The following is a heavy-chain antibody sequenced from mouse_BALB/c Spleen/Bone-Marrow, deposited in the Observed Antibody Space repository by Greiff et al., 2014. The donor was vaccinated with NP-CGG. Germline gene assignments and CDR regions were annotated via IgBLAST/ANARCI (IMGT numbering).Heavy chain of an antibody. CDR1: GFSLTSYS. CDR2: IWAGGST. CDR3: ARDDDSYAMDY. V-gene: IGHV2-9*02. D-gene: IGHD2-3*01. J-gene: IGHJ4*01. Sequence: QVQLKESGPGLVAPSQSLSITCTVSGFSLTSYSVHWVRQPPGKGLEWLGVIWAGGSTNYNSALMSRLSISKYNSKSQVFLKMSSLQTDDTAMFYCARDDDSYAMDYWGQGTSVTVPS.